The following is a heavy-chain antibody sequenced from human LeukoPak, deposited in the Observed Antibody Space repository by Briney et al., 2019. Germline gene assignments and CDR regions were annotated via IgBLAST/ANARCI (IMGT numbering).Heavy chain of an antibody. V-gene: IGHV1-18*01. Sequence: GASVKVPCKASGYIFTTYGINWVRQAPGQGLEWMGWISAYNGNTNYAQKLQGRVTMTTDTSTSTVYMELSSLRSEDTAVYYCARDKGQYGSGTRGFTWFDPWGQGTLVTVSS. CDR2: ISAYNGNT. J-gene: IGHJ5*02. CDR3: ARDKGQYGSGTRGFTWFDP. D-gene: IGHD3-10*01. CDR1: GYIFTTYG.